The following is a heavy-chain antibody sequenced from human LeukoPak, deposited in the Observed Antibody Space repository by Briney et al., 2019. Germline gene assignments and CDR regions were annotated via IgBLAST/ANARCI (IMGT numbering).Heavy chain of an antibody. J-gene: IGHJ3*01. Sequence: PGGSLRLSCAASGFTFSSYAMSWVRQAPGKGLEWVSAISGSGGSTYYADSVKGRFTISRDNSKNTLYLQMNSLRAEDTAVYYCAKRTTYSSSWYAPDGGAWGQGTMVTVSS. D-gene: IGHD6-13*01. CDR3: AKRTTYSSSWYAPDGGA. CDR2: ISGSGGST. V-gene: IGHV3-23*01. CDR1: GFTFSSYA.